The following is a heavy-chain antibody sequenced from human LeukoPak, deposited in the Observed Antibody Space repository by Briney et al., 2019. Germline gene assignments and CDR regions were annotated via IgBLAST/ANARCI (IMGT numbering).Heavy chain of an antibody. CDR2: IYYSGST. Sequence: KSSQTLSLTCTVPGGSISSSSYYWGWIRQPPGKGLEWIGSIYYSGSTYYNPSLKSRVTISVDTSKNQFSLKLSSVTAADTAVYYCARDTGYSSGWYFDYWGQGTLVTVSS. CDR3: ARDTGYSSGWYFDY. J-gene: IGHJ4*02. V-gene: IGHV4-39*07. D-gene: IGHD6-19*01. CDR1: GGSISSSSYY.